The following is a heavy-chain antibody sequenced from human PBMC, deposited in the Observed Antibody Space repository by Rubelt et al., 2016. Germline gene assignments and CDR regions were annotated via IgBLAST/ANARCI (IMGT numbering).Heavy chain of an antibody. CDR2: IYYSGST. CDR3: ARRYSNGLYWFFDL. D-gene: IGHD6-19*01. J-gene: IGHJ2*01. CDR1: GGSISSSSYY. V-gene: IGHV4-39*01. Sequence: QQQLQESGPGLVKPSETLSLTCTVSGGSISSSSYYWGWIRQPPGKGLEWIGNIYYSGSTYYNPSLKSRVTISVDTSKNQFSLKQMSGTAADTAVYYCARRYSNGLYWFFDLWGRGTLVTVSS.